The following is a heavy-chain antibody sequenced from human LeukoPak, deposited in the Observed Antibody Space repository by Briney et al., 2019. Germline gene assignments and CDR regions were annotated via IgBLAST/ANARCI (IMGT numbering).Heavy chain of an antibody. CDR2: IFYRGST. J-gene: IGHJ4*02. V-gene: IGHV4-39*07. Sequence: SETLSLTCTVSGGSISSSSYYWGWIRQPPGKGLEWIGSIFYRGSTYYNPALTSRVTISVDTSKNLFSLKLRSVSATDTAVCYCAREGKDYFDIPGYYFFDYWGQGALVTVSS. CDR3: AREGKDYFDIPGYYFFDY. CDR1: GGSISSSSYY. D-gene: IGHD3-22*01.